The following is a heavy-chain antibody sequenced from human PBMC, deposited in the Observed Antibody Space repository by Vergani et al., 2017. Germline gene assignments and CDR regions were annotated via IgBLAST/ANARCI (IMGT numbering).Heavy chain of an antibody. CDR3: ARDDYTSGGVPSDY. V-gene: IGHV3-23*01. CDR2: ISGSGGNT. D-gene: IGHD2-15*01. Sequence: EVQLLESGGGLVQPGGSLRLSCVDSGFTFSSYTMTWVRQAPGKGLEWVSTISGSGGNTYYADSGRGRYTISRDNSKNTLYLQVHSLKAEDTAVYYCARDDYTSGGVPSDYWGQGTLVTVSS. J-gene: IGHJ4*02. CDR1: GFTFSSYT.